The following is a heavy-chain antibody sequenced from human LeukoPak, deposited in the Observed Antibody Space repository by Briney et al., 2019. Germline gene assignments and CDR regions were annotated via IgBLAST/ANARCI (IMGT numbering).Heavy chain of an antibody. CDR3: ARGYYDVLTGHPKNYDY. CDR1: GGSISSSSNY. V-gene: IGHV4-39*01. CDR2: IYYSGST. J-gene: IGHJ4*02. D-gene: IGHD3-9*01. Sequence: PSETLSLTCTVSGGSISSSSNYWGWIRQSPGKGLEWIGRIYYSGSTYYSPSLKSRVTISVDTSNNQFSLKLSSVTAADTAVYYCARGYYDVLTGHPKNYDYWGQGTLVTVSS.